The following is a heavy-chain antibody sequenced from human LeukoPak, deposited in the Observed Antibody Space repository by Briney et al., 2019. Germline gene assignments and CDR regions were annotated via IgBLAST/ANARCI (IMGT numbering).Heavy chain of an antibody. V-gene: IGHV3-48*02. D-gene: IGHD3-22*01. CDR2: ISSSSSNI. J-gene: IGHJ4*02. CDR1: GFTFNSYE. Sequence: GGSLRLSCAASGFTFNSYEMNWVRQAPGKGLEWVSYISSSSSNIYYADSVKGRFTISRDNAKNSLYLQMNSLRDEDTAVYYCARDRSGYYLFDYWGQGALVTVSS. CDR3: ARDRSGYYLFDY.